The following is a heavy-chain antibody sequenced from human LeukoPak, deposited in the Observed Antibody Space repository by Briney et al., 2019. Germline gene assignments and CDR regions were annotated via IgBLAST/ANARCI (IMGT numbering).Heavy chain of an antibody. J-gene: IGHJ4*02. CDR3: ARSGDYYDSSISFDY. D-gene: IGHD3-22*01. CDR1: GGSISSGGYS. V-gene: IGHV4-30-2*01. CDR2: IYHSGST. Sequence: SQTLSLTCAVSGGSISSGGYSWSWIRQPPGKGLEWIGYIYHSGSTYYNPSLKSRVTISVDRSKNQFSLKLSSVTAADTAVYYCARSGDYYDSSISFDYWGQGTLVTVSS.